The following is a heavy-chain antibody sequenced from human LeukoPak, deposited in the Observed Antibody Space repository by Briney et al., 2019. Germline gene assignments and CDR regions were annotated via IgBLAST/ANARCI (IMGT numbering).Heavy chain of an antibody. J-gene: IGHJ6*02. D-gene: IGHD2-2*01. CDR1: GFTFSSYG. Sequence: GGSLRLSCAASGFTFSSYGMHWVRQAPGKGLEWVGVIWYDGSNKYYADSVKGRFTISRDNSKNTLYLQINSLRAEDTAVYYCARGAYCSSTSCYRYYYYGMDVWGQGTTVTVSS. V-gene: IGHV3-33*01. CDR3: ARGAYCSSTSCYRYYYYGMDV. CDR2: IWYDGSNK.